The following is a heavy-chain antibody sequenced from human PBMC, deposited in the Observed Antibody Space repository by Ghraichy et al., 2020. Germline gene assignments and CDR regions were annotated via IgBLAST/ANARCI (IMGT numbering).Heavy chain of an antibody. CDR2: IFWDDDK. Sequence: SGPTLVKPTQTLTLTCTFSGFSLTTTGVAVGWIRQPPGKALEWLAVIFWDDDKRYSPSLNSRLTITKDTSKNQVVLIMTNMDPVDTATYYCAHRIRVGTDWYTFDHWGQGTLVTVSS. CDR3: AHRIRVGTDWYTFDH. J-gene: IGHJ4*02. V-gene: IGHV2-5*02. CDR1: GFSLTTTGVA. D-gene: IGHD3-9*01.